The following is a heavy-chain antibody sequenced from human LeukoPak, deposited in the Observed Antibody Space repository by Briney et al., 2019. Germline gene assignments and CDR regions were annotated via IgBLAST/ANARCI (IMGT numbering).Heavy chain of an antibody. V-gene: IGHV1-69*06. J-gene: IGHJ4*02. CDR2: IIPIFGTA. D-gene: IGHD3-3*01. CDR3: ARAIWSGSRILDY. CDR1: GYTFTSYG. Sequence: SVKVSCKASGYTFTSYGISWVRQAPGQGLEWMGGIIPIFGTANYAQKFQGRVTITADKSTSTAYMELSSLRSEDTAVYYCARAIWSGSRILDYWGQGTLVTVSS.